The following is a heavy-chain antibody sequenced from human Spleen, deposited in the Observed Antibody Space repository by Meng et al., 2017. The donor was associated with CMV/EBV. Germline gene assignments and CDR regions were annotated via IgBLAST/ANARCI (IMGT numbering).Heavy chain of an antibody. D-gene: IGHD6-6*01. Sequence: SETLSLTCAVYGGSFSGYYWSWIRQPPGKGLEWIGEINHSGSTNYNPSLKSRVTISVDTSKYQFSLKLSSVTAADTAVYYCARGPRTRGEQLAFDYWGQGTLVTVSS. J-gene: IGHJ4*02. CDR1: GGSFSGYY. V-gene: IGHV4-34*01. CDR2: INHSGST. CDR3: ARGPRTRGEQLAFDY.